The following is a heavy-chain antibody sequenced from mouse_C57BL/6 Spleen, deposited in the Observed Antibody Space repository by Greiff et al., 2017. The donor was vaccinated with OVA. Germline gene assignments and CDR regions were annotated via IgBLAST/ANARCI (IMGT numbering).Heavy chain of an antibody. CDR3: ARGGTTVTRGNFDY. D-gene: IGHD1-1*01. CDR1: GYTFTSYW. CDR2: IDPSDSYT. J-gene: IGHJ2*01. V-gene: IGHV1-69*01. Sequence: QVQLQQPGAELVMPGASVKLSCKASGYTFTSYWMHWVKQRPGQGLEWIGEIDPSDSYTNYNQKFKGKSTLTVDKSSSTAYMQLSSLTSEDSAVYYCARGGTTVTRGNFDYWAKAPLSQSPQ.